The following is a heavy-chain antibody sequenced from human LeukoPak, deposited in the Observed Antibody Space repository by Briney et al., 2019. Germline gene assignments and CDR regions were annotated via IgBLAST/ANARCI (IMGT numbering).Heavy chain of an antibody. J-gene: IGHJ5*02. Sequence: SETLSLTCTVSGDSITSNYWSWIRQPPGKGLEWIGYLRYGGNTNHNSSLKSRITISLDTSKNQFSLRLSSVTAADTAIYYCAREYPKGGSYRFDPWGQGTLVTVSS. CDR3: AREYPKGGSYRFDP. CDR2: LRYGGNT. D-gene: IGHD1-26*01. CDR1: GDSITSNY. V-gene: IGHV4-59*01.